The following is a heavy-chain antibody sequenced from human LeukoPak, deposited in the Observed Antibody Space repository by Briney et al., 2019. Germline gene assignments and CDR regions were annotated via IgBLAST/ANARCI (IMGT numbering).Heavy chain of an antibody. Sequence: GGSLRLSFAASGFTFTYYAMHWVRQAPGKGLELVALISYDGSRQYYTDSVKGRFIISRDDSKKTLYLQMNSLGVDDTALYYCARGPDPVVRGPRRAFDLWGQGIMVTVSS. CDR1: GFTFTYYA. D-gene: IGHD3-10*01. J-gene: IGHJ3*01. V-gene: IGHV3-30*04. CDR3: ARGPDPVVRGPRRAFDL. CDR2: ISYDGSRQ.